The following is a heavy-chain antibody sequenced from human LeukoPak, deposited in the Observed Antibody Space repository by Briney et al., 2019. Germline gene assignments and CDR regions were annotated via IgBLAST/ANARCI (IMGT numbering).Heavy chain of an antibody. J-gene: IGHJ3*02. V-gene: IGHV3-74*01. D-gene: IGHD2-15*01. Sequence: PGGSLRLSCAASGFTFSGYWMHWARHAPGKGLVWVSRINSDGSSTIYADSVKGRFTISRDNAKNTLYLQMDSLRAEDTAVYYCASPGYRGYDAFDIWGQGTMVTVSS. CDR3: ASPGYRGYDAFDI. CDR2: INSDGSST. CDR1: GFTFSGYW.